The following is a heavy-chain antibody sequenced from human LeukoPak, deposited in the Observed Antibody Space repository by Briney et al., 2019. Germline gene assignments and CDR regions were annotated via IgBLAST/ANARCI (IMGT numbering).Heavy chain of an antibody. J-gene: IGHJ6*03. CDR1: GFTFTSSA. CDR3: ARLQQLVQSYYYYYYYMDV. V-gene: IGHV1-58*01. D-gene: IGHD6-13*01. Sequence: SVKVSCKASGFTFTSSAVQWVRQARGQRLEWIGWIVVGSGNTNYAQKLQGRVTMTTDTSTSTAYMELRSLRSDDTAVYYCARLQQLVQSYYYYYYYMDVWGKGTTVTVSS. CDR2: IVVGSGNT.